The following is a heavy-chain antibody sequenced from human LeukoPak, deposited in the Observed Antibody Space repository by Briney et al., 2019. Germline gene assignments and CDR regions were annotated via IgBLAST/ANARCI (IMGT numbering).Heavy chain of an antibody. J-gene: IGHJ3*02. CDR2: INHSGST. CDR1: GFTFSSYA. D-gene: IGHD6-6*01. V-gene: IGHV4-34*01. Sequence: LRLSCAASGFTFSSYAMHWVRQAPGKGLEWIGEINHSGSTNYNPSLKSRVTISVDTSKNQFSLKLSSVTAADTAVYYCASRTRPDVGAFDIWGQGTMVTVSS. CDR3: ASRTRPDVGAFDI.